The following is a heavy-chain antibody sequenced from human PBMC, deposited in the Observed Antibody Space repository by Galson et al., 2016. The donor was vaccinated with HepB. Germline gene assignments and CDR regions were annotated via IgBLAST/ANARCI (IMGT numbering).Heavy chain of an antibody. CDR1: GYMFTAYY. V-gene: IGHV1-2*06. D-gene: IGHD3-16*01. J-gene: IGHJ2*01. CDR3: TRGGPPTYFDV. CDR2: IDPNSGDT. Sequence: SVKVSCKASGYMFTAYYIHWVRQAPGQGLEWMGRIDPNSGDTKFAQNFQGGVTLTRDTSLTTAYLGLTRLRPNDTAVYFCTRGGPPTYFDVWGRGTLVTVS.